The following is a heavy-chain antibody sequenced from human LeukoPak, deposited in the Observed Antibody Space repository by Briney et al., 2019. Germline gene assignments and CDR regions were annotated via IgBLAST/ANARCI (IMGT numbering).Heavy chain of an antibody. Sequence: GGSLRLSCAASGFTFSSYEMNWDRQAPGKGLEWVSYISSSSSTIYYADSVKGRFTISRDNAKNSLYLQMNSLRAEDTAVYYCARDSYYYDSSGYYPGDYWGQGTLVTVSS. CDR1: GFTFSSYE. CDR3: ARDSYYYDSSGYYPGDY. J-gene: IGHJ4*02. V-gene: IGHV3-48*01. CDR2: ISSSSSTI. D-gene: IGHD3-22*01.